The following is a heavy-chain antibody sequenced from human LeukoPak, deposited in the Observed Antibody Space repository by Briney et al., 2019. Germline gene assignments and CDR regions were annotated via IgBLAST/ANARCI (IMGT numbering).Heavy chain of an antibody. D-gene: IGHD3-22*01. CDR1: GYTFTGYY. CDR2: INPNSGGT. CDR3: ARDPRRITMIVVVPPDY. J-gene: IGHJ4*02. V-gene: IGHV1-2*06. Sequence: GASVKVSCKASGYTFTGYYMHWVRQAPGQGLEWMGRINPNSGGTNYAQKFQGRVTMTRDTSISTAYMELSRLRSDDTAVYYCARDPRRITMIVVVPPDYWGQGTLVTVSS.